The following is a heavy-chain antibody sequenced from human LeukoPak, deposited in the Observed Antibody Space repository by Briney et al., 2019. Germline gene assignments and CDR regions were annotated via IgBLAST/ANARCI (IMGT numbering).Heavy chain of an antibody. D-gene: IGHD6-13*01. CDR3: ATLSPGIAAAGTPYYFDY. Sequence: ASVKVSCKASGYTFTSYGISWVRQAPGQGLEWMGRIIPILGIANYAQKFQGRVTITADKSTSTAYMELSSLRSEDTAVYYCATLSPGIAAAGTPYYFDYWGQGTLVTVSS. CDR1: GYTFTSYG. J-gene: IGHJ4*02. V-gene: IGHV1-69*04. CDR2: IIPILGIA.